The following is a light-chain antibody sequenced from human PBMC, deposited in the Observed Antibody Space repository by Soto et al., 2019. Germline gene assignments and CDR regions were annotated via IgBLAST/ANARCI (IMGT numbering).Light chain of an antibody. CDR2: GAS. CDR1: QSVSSSY. Sequence: EIVLTQSPGTLSLSPVERATLSCRASQSVSSSYLAWYQQKPGQAPRLLIFGASNRANGIPDRFSGSGSGTDFTLTISRLEPEDFAVFYCQQYGSSPLTFGGGTK. J-gene: IGKJ4*01. V-gene: IGKV3-20*01. CDR3: QQYGSSPLT.